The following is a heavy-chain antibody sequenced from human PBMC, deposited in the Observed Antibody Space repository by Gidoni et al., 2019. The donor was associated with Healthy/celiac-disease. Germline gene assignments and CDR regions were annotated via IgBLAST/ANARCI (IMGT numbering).Heavy chain of an antibody. D-gene: IGHD4-17*01. J-gene: IGHJ2*01. Sequence: EVQLVESGGGLVQPGGSLRLSCAASGFPFSSYDMHWVREATGKGLEGVSAIGTAGDTYYPGAVKGRFTISRENAKNSLYLQMNSLRAGDTAVYYCARGTTVTTWYFDLWGRGTLVTVSS. CDR2: IGTAGDT. V-gene: IGHV3-13*01. CDR1: GFPFSSYD. CDR3: ARGTTVTTWYFDL.